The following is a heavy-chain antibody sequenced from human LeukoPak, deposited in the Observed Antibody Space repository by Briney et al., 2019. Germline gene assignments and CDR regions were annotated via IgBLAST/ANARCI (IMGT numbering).Heavy chain of an antibody. CDR1: RFTFSSYA. J-gene: IGHJ4*02. Sequence: PPGGSLRLSCAASRFTFSSYAMSWVRQAPGKGLEWVSSISGSGGSTYYADSVKGRFTISRDNSKNTLYLQMNSLRAEDTAVYYCAKEHMAAAVYYFDYWGQGTLVSVSS. V-gene: IGHV3-23*01. CDR2: ISGSGGST. CDR3: AKEHMAAAVYYFDY. D-gene: IGHD6-13*01.